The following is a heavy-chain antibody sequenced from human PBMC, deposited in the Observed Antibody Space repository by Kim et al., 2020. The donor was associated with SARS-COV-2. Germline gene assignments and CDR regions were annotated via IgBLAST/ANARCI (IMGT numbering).Heavy chain of an antibody. Sequence: TTAYAASVKGRFTISRDDSKDTAYLQMNSLKTEDTAVYYCTGYSSSGDYWGQGTLVTVSS. D-gene: IGHD6-13*01. CDR3: TGYSSSGDY. J-gene: IGHJ4*02. V-gene: IGHV3-73*01. CDR2: TT.